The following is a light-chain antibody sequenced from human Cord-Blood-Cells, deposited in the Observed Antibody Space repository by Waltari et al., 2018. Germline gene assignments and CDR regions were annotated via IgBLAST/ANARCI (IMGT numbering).Light chain of an antibody. CDR2: DAS. CDR3: QQRSNWPPENT. V-gene: IGKV3-11*01. Sequence: ESVLTQSPATLSLSPGERATLSCRASQSVSSYLAWYQQKPGQAPRLLIYDASNRATGIPARFSGSGSGTDFTLTISSLEPEDFAVYYCQQRSNWPPENTFGPGTKVDIK. J-gene: IGKJ3*01. CDR1: QSVSSY.